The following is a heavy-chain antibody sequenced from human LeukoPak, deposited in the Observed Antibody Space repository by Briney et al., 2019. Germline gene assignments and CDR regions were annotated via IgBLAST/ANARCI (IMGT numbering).Heavy chain of an antibody. V-gene: IGHV1-24*01. Sequence: ASVKVSCKVSGYTLTELSMHWVRQAPGKGLEWMGGFDPEDGETIYEQKFQGRVTMNEDTSTDTAYMELSSLRSEDTAVYYCATVGYDILTGSDWFDPWGQGTLVTVSS. CDR2: FDPEDGET. CDR3: ATVGYDILTGSDWFDP. CDR1: GYTLTELS. D-gene: IGHD3-9*01. J-gene: IGHJ5*02.